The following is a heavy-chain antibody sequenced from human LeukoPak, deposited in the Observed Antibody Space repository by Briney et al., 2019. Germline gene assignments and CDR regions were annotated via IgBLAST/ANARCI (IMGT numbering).Heavy chain of an antibody. CDR2: ISSGATTT. D-gene: IGHD1-26*01. CDR1: GFTLTSDS. J-gene: IGHJ4*02. CDR3: AKGTVGAKY. Sequence: GGSLRLSCTASGFTLTSDSMNWVRQAPGKGLEWISYISSGATTTYYADSVKGRFTISRDNAKNTLFLQMNSLRVDDTAVYYCAKGTVGAKYWGQGTLVIVSS. V-gene: IGHV3-48*04.